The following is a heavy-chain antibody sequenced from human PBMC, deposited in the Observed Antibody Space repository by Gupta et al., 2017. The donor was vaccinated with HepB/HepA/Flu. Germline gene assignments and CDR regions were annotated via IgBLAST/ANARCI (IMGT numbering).Heavy chain of an antibody. CDR3: ARYSGSYYAQHPYDY. D-gene: IGHD1-26*01. CDR1: GFTFSSYA. CDR2: ISGSGGST. J-gene: IGHJ4*02. Sequence: EVQLLESGGGLVQPGGSLRLSCAASGFTFSSYAMSWVRQAPGKGLEWVSAISGSGGSTYYADSVKGRFTISRDNSKNTLYLQMNSLRAEDTAVYYCARYSGSYYAQHPYDYWGQGTLVTVSS. V-gene: IGHV3-23*01.